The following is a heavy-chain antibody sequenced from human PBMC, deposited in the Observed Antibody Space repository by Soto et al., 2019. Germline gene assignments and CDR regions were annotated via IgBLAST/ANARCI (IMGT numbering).Heavy chain of an antibody. CDR2: INTDGSST. CDR1: GFTFSSYW. D-gene: IGHD6-13*01. Sequence: PGGSLRLSCVVSGFTFSSYWMHWVRQAPGKGLVWVSRINTDGSSTGYADSVRGRFTISRDNAKNTLYLQMNSLRADDTAVYYCARDFLAAAGDHWGQGTLVTVSS. CDR3: ARDFLAAAGDH. V-gene: IGHV3-74*01. J-gene: IGHJ4*02.